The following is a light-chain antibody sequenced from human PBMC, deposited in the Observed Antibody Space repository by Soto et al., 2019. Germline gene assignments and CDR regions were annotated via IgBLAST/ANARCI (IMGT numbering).Light chain of an antibody. Sequence: QAVETQEPSLTVSPGGTVTLTCGSSTGAVTSGHYPYWFQLQPGQAPKTLIYDTSNKHSWTPARFSGSLLGGKAALTLSGAQPEDEAEYYCLLSYSGGRPVVFGGGTKLTVL. CDR3: LLSYSGGRPVV. J-gene: IGLJ2*01. CDR1: TGAVTSGHY. V-gene: IGLV7-46*01. CDR2: DTS.